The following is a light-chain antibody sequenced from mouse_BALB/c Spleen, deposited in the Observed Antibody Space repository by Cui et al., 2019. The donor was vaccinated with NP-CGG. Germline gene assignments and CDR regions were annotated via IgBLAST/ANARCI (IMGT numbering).Light chain of an antibody. Sequence: QAVVTQESALTTSPGETVTLTCRSSTRTVTTSNYANWVQEKQDHLFTGLIGGTNNRAPGVPARFSGSLIGDKAALTITGAQTEDEAIYFCALWYSNHWVFGGGTKLTVL. CDR3: ALWYSNHWV. CDR2: GTN. CDR1: TRTVTTSNY. J-gene: IGLJ1*01. V-gene: IGLV1*01.